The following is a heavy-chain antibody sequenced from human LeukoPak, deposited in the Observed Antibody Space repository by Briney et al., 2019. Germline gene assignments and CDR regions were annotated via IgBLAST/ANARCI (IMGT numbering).Heavy chain of an antibody. CDR3: ARQEDDWFDP. CDR1: GYTFTSYG. J-gene: IGHJ5*02. V-gene: IGHV1-18*01. Sequence: ASVKVSCKASGYTFTSYGISWVRQAPGQGLGRMGWISAYNGDTNYAQNLQGRVTMTTDTSTSTAYMELRSLRSDDTAVYYCARQEDDWFDPWGQGTLVTVSS. D-gene: IGHD2-15*01. CDR2: ISAYNGDT.